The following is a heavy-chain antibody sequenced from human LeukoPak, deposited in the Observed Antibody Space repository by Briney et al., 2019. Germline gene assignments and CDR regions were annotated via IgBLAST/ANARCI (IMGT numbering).Heavy chain of an antibody. CDR3: AVGGGYDLQWFDY. J-gene: IGHJ4*02. Sequence: GGSLRLSCAASGFTFSSYGMHWVRQAPGKGLEWVAFIRYDGSNKYYADSVKGRFTISRDNSKNTLYLQMNSLRAEDTAVYYCAVGGGYDLQWFDYWGQGTLVTVSS. CDR2: IRYDGSNK. D-gene: IGHD5-12*01. V-gene: IGHV3-30*02. CDR1: GFTFSSYG.